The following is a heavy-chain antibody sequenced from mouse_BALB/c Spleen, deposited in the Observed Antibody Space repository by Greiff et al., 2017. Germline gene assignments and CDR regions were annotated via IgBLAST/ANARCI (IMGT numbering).Heavy chain of an antibody. CDR3: ASGNYEGSVAY. D-gene: IGHD2-1*01. V-gene: IGHV1-63*02. Sequence: VKLVESGAELVRPGTSVKISCKASGYTFTNYWLGWVKQRPGHGLEWIGDIYPGGGYTNYNEKFKGKATLTADTSSSTAYMQLSSLTSEDSAVYFCASGNYEGSVAYWGQGTLVTVSA. J-gene: IGHJ3*01. CDR2: IYPGGGYT. CDR1: GYTFTNYW.